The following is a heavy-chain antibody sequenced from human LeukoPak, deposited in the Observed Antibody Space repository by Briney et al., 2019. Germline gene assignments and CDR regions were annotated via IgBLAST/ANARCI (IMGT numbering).Heavy chain of an antibody. V-gene: IGHV4-39*01. Sequence: SETLSLTCTVSGGSISSSSYYWGWIRQPPGKGLEWIGSIYYSGSTYYNPSLKSRVTISVDTSKNQFSLKLSSVTAADTAVYYCARPVIWFGESTNHNWFDPWGQGTLVTVSS. D-gene: IGHD3-10*01. CDR1: GGSISSSSYY. CDR3: ARPVIWFGESTNHNWFDP. J-gene: IGHJ5*02. CDR2: IYYSGST.